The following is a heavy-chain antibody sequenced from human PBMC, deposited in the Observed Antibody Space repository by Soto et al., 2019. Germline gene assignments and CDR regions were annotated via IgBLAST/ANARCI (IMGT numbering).Heavy chain of an antibody. CDR2: ISGSGGST. V-gene: IGHV3-23*01. CDR1: GFTFSSYA. J-gene: IGHJ3*02. CDR3: ARDYYDFWSGYFPTAYDI. Sequence: GGSLRLSCAASGFTFSSYAMSWVRQAPGKGLEWVSAISGSGGSTYYADSVKGRFTISRDNSKNTLYLQMNSLRAEDTAVYYCARDYYDFWSGYFPTAYDIWGQGTMVTVSS. D-gene: IGHD3-3*01.